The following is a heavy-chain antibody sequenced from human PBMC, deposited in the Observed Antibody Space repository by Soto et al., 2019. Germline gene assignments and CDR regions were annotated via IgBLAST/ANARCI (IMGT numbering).Heavy chain of an antibody. D-gene: IGHD6-19*01. Sequence: GGSLRLSCAASGFTFSSYGMHWVRQAPGKGLEWVAVIWYDGSNKYYADSVKGRFTISRDNSKNTLYLQMNSLRAEDTAVYYCAREPVFGSGWYPYYFDYWGQGTLVTVSS. V-gene: IGHV3-33*01. J-gene: IGHJ4*02. CDR1: GFTFSSYG. CDR3: AREPVFGSGWYPYYFDY. CDR2: IWYDGSNK.